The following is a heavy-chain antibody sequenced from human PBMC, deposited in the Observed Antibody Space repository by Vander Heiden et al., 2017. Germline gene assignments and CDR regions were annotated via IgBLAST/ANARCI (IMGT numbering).Heavy chain of an antibody. V-gene: IGHV1-46*01. CDR3: ANSIGYSYDLTHDYYFDY. J-gene: IGHJ4*01. D-gene: IGHD5-18*01. CDR1: GYTFTSYH. CDR2: INPSVGRT. Sequence: QVKLVQSGAEVKKPGASVKVSCKASGYTFTSYHMHWVRQAPGQGLEWRGIINPSVGRTSYAQKFQGRVTMTRDTSTSTVYMELSSLRSEDTAVYYCANSIGYSYDLTHDYYFDYWGHGTLVTVSS.